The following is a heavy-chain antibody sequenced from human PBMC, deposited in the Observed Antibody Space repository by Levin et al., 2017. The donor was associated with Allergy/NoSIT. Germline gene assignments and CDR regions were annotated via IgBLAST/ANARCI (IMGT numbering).Heavy chain of an antibody. D-gene: IGHD2-15*01. CDR2: IYDSGST. V-gene: IGHV4-30-4*01. J-gene: IGHJ3*02. CDR3: ARAPYCTGGNCYSKDAFDI. CDR1: GGSISSGDYY. Sequence: SETLSLTCTVSGGSISSGDYYWSWIRQPPGKGLEWIGYIYDSGSTYYNPSLKSRVTISGDTSKNQFSLKLSSVTAADTAVYYCARAPYCTGGNCYSKDAFDIWGQGTMVTVSS.